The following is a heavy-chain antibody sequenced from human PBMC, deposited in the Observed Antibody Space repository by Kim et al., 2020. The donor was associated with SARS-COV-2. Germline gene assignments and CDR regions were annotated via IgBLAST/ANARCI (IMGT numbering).Heavy chain of an antibody. CDR2: IYYSGST. V-gene: IGHV4-59*01. D-gene: IGHD5-18*01. Sequence: SETLSLTCTVSGGSISSYYWSWIRQPPGKGLEWIGYIYYSGSTNYNPSLKSRVTISVDTSKNQFSLKLSSVTAADTAVYYCARGGGYSYGFNSGMDVWGQGTTVTVSS. CDR3: ARGGGYSYGFNSGMDV. CDR1: GGSISSYY. J-gene: IGHJ6*02.